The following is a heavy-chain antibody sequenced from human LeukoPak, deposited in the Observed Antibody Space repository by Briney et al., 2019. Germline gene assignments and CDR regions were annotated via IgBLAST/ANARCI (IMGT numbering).Heavy chain of an antibody. Sequence: GGSLRLSCAASGFTFRNFGFIWVCQAPGKGLEWISSISSGSFIYYADAVKARFTISRDNTRDSLSLQMNSLRADDTAVYYCARLMFIAVGNWYFDLWGRGTLVTVSS. CDR2: ISSGSFI. CDR1: GFTFRNFG. CDR3: ARLMFIAVGNWYFDL. D-gene: IGHD2-15*01. J-gene: IGHJ2*01. V-gene: IGHV3-21*01.